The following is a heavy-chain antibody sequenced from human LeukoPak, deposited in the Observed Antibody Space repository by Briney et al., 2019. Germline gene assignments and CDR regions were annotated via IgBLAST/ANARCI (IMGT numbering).Heavy chain of an antibody. J-gene: IGHJ2*01. V-gene: IGHV1-46*01. D-gene: IGHD4-23*01. CDR1: GYTFTSYY. CDR2: INPSGGST. CDR3: ARNGFLVRGNDWYFDL. Sequence: ASVKVSCKASGYTFTSYYMHWVRQAPGQGLEWMGIINPSGGSTSYAQKFQGRVTMTRDTSTSTVYMELSSLRSEDTAVYYCARNGFLVRGNDWYFDLWGRGTLVTVSS.